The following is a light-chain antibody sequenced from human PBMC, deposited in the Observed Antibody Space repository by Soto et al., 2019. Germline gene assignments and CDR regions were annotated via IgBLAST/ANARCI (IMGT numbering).Light chain of an antibody. CDR3: AAWDDSLNGPV. Sequence: QSLLTQPPSASGTPGQRVTISCSGSSSNIGSNTVNWYQQLPGTAPKLLIYSNNQRPSGVPDRFSGSKSGTSASLAISALQSEDEADYYCAAWDDSLNGPVFGGGTKLTVL. V-gene: IGLV1-44*01. J-gene: IGLJ2*01. CDR1: SSNIGSNT. CDR2: SNN.